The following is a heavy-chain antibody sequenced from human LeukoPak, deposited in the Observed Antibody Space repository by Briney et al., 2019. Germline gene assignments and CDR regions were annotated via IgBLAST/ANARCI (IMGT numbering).Heavy chain of an antibody. CDR1: GYTFTSYD. CDR2: MNPNSGNT. CDR3: ARGRRDGYNYYYYYMDV. Sequence: ASVKVSCKASGYTFTSYDINWVRQATGQGLEWMGWMNPNSGNTGYAQKFQGRVTMTRNTSISTAYMELSSLRSEDTAVYYCARGRRDGYNYYYYYMDVWGKGTTVTVSS. V-gene: IGHV1-8*01. D-gene: IGHD5-24*01. J-gene: IGHJ6*03.